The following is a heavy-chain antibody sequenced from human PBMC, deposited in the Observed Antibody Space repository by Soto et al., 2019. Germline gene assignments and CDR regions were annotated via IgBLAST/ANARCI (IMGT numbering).Heavy chain of an antibody. CDR3: ARRMTWSLWCFDL. V-gene: IGHV1-8*01. CDR1: GYTFKDYD. Sequence: QVQLLQSGAEVKKPGTSVRVSCRASGYTFKDYDINWVRRAPGQVLEWMGWMNPNSGNTAYARKFHDRITMTRSVSARTAFMELSSLTPEDTAVYYCARRMTWSLWCFDLRGSGTQVTVSS. J-gene: IGHJ2*01. CDR2: MNPNSGNT. D-gene: IGHD3-3*01.